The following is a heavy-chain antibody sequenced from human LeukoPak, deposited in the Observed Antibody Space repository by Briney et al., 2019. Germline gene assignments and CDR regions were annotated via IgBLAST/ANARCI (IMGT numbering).Heavy chain of an antibody. CDR1: GFTFSSYS. CDR2: ISSSSSYI. J-gene: IGHJ3*02. D-gene: IGHD5-18*01. V-gene: IGHV3-21*04. CDR3: ARFHSYGYSAAFDI. Sequence: GGSLRLSCAASGFTFSSYSMNWVRQAPGKGLEWVSSISSSSSYIYYADSVKGRFTISRDNAKNSLYLQMNSLRAEDTALYHCARFHSYGYSAAFDIWGQGTMVTVSS.